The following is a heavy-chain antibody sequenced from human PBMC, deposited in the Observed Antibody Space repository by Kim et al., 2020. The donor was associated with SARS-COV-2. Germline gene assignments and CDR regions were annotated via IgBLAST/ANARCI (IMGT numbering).Heavy chain of an antibody. CDR1: GFTFSNYG. D-gene: IGHD3-10*01. CDR2: IWYDGSNK. V-gene: IGHV3-33*06. CDR3: AKDMAPNRWFGAYIDY. Sequence: GGSLRLSCAASGFTFSNYGMHWVRQAPGKGLEWVAVIWYDGSNKYYADSVKGRFTISRDNSKNTLYLRMNSLRAEDTVMYYCAKDMAPNRWFGAYIDYWGQGTLVTVSS. J-gene: IGHJ4*02.